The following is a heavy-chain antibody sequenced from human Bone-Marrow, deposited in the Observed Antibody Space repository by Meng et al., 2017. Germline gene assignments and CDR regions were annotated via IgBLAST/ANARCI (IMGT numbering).Heavy chain of an antibody. Sequence: GESLKISCAASGFTFSGYAMHWVRQAPGKGLEWVAVISYDGSNKYYADSVKGRFTISRDNSKNTMYLQMNSLRAEDTAVYYCAREFYDSENGYFDYWGQGTLVTVSS. CDR1: GFTFSGYA. D-gene: IGHD5/OR15-5a*01. CDR2: ISYDGSNK. J-gene: IGHJ4*02. CDR3: AREFYDSENGYFDY. V-gene: IGHV3-30*04.